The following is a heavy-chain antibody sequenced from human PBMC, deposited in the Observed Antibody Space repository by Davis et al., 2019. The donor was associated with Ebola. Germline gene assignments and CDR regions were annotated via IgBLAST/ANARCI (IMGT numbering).Heavy chain of an antibody. V-gene: IGHV4-34*01. CDR2: INHSGST. Sequence: PSETLSLTCAVYGGSFSGYYWSWIRQPPGKGLEWIGEINHSGSTNYNPSLKSRVTISVDTSKNQFSLKLSSVTAADTAVYYCARFRAKVIAVAGLDYWGQGTLVTVSS. CDR1: GGSFSGYY. D-gene: IGHD6-19*01. CDR3: ARFRAKVIAVAGLDY. J-gene: IGHJ4*02.